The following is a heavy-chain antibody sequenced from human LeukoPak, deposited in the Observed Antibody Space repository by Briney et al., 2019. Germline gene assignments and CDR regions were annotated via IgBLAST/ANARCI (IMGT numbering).Heavy chain of an antibody. Sequence: GGSLRLSCAASGFTFSSYSMNWVRQAPGKGLEWVSSISSSSSYIYYADSVKGRFTISRDNAKNSLYLQMNSLRAEDTAVYYCARDLPYCGGDCYAFDIWGQGTMVTVSS. J-gene: IGHJ3*02. CDR1: GFTFSSYS. V-gene: IGHV3-21*01. D-gene: IGHD2-21*02. CDR2: ISSSSSYI. CDR3: ARDLPYCGGDCYAFDI.